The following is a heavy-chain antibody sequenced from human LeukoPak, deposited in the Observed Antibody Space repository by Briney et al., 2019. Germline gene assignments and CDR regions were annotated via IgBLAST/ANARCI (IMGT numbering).Heavy chain of an antibody. CDR3: AKDIVVVPAAPAFDY. CDR2: LYSGGST. V-gene: IGHV3-66*01. Sequence: GGSLRLSCAASGFVVSTNYMSWVRQAPGKGLEWVSVLYSGGSTYYTDSVKGRFTISRDNSKNTLYLQMNSLRAEDTAVYYCAKDIVVVPAAPAFDYWGQGTLVTVSS. J-gene: IGHJ4*02. CDR1: GFVVSTNY. D-gene: IGHD2-2*01.